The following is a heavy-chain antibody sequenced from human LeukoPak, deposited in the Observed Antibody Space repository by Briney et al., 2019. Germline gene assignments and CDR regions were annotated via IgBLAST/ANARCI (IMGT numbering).Heavy chain of an antibody. V-gene: IGHV1-46*01. CDR3: ARERVVVVAATKEEVFDY. CDR1: GYTFTSYY. J-gene: IGHJ4*02. CDR2: INPSGGRT. Sequence: ASVKVSCKASGYTFTSYYMHWVRQAPGQGLEWMGIINPSGGRTSYAQKFQGRVTMTRDTSTSTVYMELSSLRSEDTAVYYCARERVVVVAATKEEVFDYWGQGTLVTVSS. D-gene: IGHD2-15*01.